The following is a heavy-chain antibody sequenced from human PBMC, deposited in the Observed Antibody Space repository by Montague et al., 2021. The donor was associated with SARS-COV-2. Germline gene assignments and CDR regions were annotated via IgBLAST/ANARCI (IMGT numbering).Heavy chain of an antibody. J-gene: IGHJ4*02. CDR3: AGQVRDVWCGFDY. CDR1: GGSISSYN. Sequence: SETLSLTCTVSGGSISSYNWSWIRHPPGKGREWMGYINYSGSTNYYSTPNSRVTITVDTSTYKHSLKLSSVTAADTAVNYCAGQVRDVWCGFDYWGQGTLVTVSS. V-gene: IGHV4-59*01. CDR2: INYSGST. D-gene: IGHD3-3*01.